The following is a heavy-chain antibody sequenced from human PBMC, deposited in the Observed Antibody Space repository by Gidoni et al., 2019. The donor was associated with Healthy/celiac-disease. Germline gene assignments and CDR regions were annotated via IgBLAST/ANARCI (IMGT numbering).Heavy chain of an antibody. Sequence: QVQLVESGGGVVKPGRSLRLSCAASGFTFSSYGMHWVRQAPGKGLEWVAVISYDGSNKYYADSVKGRFTISRDNSKNTLYLQMNSLRAEDTAVYYCAKSKGYGDSKFDYWGQGTLVTVSS. V-gene: IGHV3-30*18. D-gene: IGHD4-17*01. CDR2: ISYDGSNK. CDR1: GFTFSSYG. J-gene: IGHJ4*02. CDR3: AKSKGYGDSKFDY.